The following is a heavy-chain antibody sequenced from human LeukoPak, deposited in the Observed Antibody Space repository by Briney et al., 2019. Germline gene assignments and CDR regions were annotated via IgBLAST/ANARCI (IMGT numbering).Heavy chain of an antibody. CDR3: ARGLVTYYDGGAYSRRTINSFDP. CDR2: LYSGGST. Sequence: GGSLRLSCAASGFTVSSNYMSWVRQAPGKGLEWVSVLYSGGSTYYADSVKGRFTISRDNSKNTLYLQMNSLRAEDTAVYYCARGLVTYYDGGAYSRRTINSFDPWGQGTLVTVSS. J-gene: IGHJ5*02. V-gene: IGHV3-66*01. D-gene: IGHD3-22*01. CDR1: GFTVSSNY.